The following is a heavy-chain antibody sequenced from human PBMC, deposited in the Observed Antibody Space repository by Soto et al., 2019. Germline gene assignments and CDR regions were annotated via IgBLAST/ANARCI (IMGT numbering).Heavy chain of an antibody. D-gene: IGHD1-26*01. Sequence: QVQLVQSGAEVKKPGASVKVSCKASGYTFTSYGISWVRQAPGQGLEWMGWISAYNGNTNYAQKLQGRVTMTTDTPTSKPYRELGSVRSDDTAVYYWGRGSLPVGATNHPLIDSGAQGTLVPVPS. J-gene: IGHJ4*02. CDR1: GYTFTSYG. CDR2: ISAYNGNT. V-gene: IGHV1-18*01. CDR3: GRGSLPVGATNHPLIDS.